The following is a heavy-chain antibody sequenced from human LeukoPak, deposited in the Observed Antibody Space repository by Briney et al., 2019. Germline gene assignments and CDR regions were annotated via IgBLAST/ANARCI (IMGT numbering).Heavy chain of an antibody. CDR1: GFSFSTYP. Sequence: GGSLRLSCAASGFSFSTYPIHWVRQAPGKGLEWVAVISYDGNNIYNADSVKGRFSISRDNSKNTLYLQMNSLRAEDTAVYFCAGGRGWLVDYWGQGTRVTVSS. V-gene: IGHV3-30-3*01. J-gene: IGHJ4*02. CDR2: ISYDGNNI. D-gene: IGHD3-22*01. CDR3: AGGRGWLVDY.